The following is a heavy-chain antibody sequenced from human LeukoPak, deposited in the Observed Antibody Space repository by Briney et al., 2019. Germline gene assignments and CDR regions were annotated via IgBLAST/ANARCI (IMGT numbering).Heavy chain of an antibody. J-gene: IGHJ4*02. CDR3: TTGLGTYYHGSQRLIPIDY. D-gene: IGHD3-10*01. CDR2: IKSKTDGETT. V-gene: IGHV3-15*01. CDR1: GFTFTNAW. Sequence: GGSLRLSCVDSGFTFTNAWMSWVRQAPGKGLEWIGRIKSKTDGETTNYAEPVRGRFTISRDDSKSAVYLQMNSLKIEDTAVYYCTTGLGTYYHGSQRLIPIDYWGQGTLVTVSS.